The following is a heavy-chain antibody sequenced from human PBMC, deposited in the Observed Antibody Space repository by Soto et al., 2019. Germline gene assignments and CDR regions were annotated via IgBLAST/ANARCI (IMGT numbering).Heavy chain of an antibody. V-gene: IGHV4-39*01. D-gene: IGHD3-16*02. CDR1: GVSISGTSYY. CDR3: ARHGSF. CDR2: IYYSGET. Sequence: SETLSLTCTVSGVSISGTSYYWGWIRQTPAKGLEWIGTIYYSGETFYNPSLKSRVTISIDTSKNHFSLNLASVTAADTAIYYCARHGSFWGQGALVTVSS. J-gene: IGHJ1*01.